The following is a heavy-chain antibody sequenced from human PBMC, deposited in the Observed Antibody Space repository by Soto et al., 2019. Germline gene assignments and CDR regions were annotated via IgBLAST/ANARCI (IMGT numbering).Heavy chain of an antibody. D-gene: IGHD3-22*01. V-gene: IGHV3-74*01. J-gene: IGHJ4*02. CDR3: ARDRNYYYDSSGFDY. CDR1: GFTFSSYW. CDR2: INSDGSST. Sequence: PGGSLRLSCAASGFTFSSYWMHWVRQAPGKGLVWVSRINSDGSSTSYADSVKDRFTISRDNAKNTLYLQMNSLRAEDTAVYYCARDRNYYYDSSGFDYWGQGTLVTVSS.